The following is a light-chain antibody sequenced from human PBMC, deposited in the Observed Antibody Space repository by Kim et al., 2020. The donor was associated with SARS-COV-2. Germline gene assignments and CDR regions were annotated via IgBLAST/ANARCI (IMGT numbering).Light chain of an antibody. Sequence: ASVGDRVTITCRASQDIGNDLRWYQQNPGRAPKRLIYGASNLQSGVPSRFSGSGSETEFTLTINSLQPEDFAIYFCLQHRTYPITFGQGTRLEIK. V-gene: IGKV1-17*01. CDR2: GAS. J-gene: IGKJ5*01. CDR3: LQHRTYPIT. CDR1: QDIGND.